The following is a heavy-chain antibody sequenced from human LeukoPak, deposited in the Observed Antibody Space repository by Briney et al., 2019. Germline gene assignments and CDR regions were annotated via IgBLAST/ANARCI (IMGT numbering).Heavy chain of an antibody. J-gene: IGHJ4*02. D-gene: IGHD5-12*01. CDR3: ARERGGYSGYGEDFDY. CDR2: IYYSGST. V-gene: IGHV4-59*01. Sequence: SETLSLTCTVSGGSISSYYWSWIRQPPGKGLEWIGYIYYSGSTNYNPSLKSRVTISVDTSKNQFSLKLSSVTAADTAVYYCARERGGYSGYGEDFDYWGQGTLVTGSS. CDR1: GGSISSYY.